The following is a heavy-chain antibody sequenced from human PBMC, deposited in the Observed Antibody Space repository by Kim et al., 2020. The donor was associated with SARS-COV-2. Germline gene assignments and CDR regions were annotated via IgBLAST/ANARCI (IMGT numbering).Heavy chain of an antibody. CDR2: ISGIGDTL. Sequence: GGSLRLSCAASGFTFSSFAMSWVRQAPGKGLEWVSAISGIGDTLYYADSVRGRFTISRDNSKNTLYLQINSLRDDTTAAYFCANDVEWRSGYYWGERPL. D-gene: IGHD2-15*01. J-gene: IGHJ4*02. V-gene: IGHV3-23*01. CDR3: ANDVEWRSGYY. CDR1: GFTFSSFA.